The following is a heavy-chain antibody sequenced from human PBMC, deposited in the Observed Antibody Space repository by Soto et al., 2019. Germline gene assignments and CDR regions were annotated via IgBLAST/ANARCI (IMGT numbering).Heavy chain of an antibody. CDR1: GASISGFY. V-gene: IGHV4-4*07. J-gene: IGHJ5*02. D-gene: IGHD1-1*01. Sequence: VTLSLTCTVSGASISGFYWSWIRKSAGKGLEWIGRIYATGTTDYNPSLKSRVMMSVDTSKKQFSLKLRSVTAADTAVYYCVRDGTMPLREWFDLWGQGTLV. CDR3: VRDGTMPLREWFDL. CDR2: IYATGTT.